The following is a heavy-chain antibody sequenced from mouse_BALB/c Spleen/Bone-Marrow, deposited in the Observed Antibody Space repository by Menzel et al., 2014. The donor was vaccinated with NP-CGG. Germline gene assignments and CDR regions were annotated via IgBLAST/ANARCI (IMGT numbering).Heavy chain of an antibody. J-gene: IGHJ3*01. V-gene: IGHV1-18*01. Sequence: VQLQQSGPELVKPGASVKISCKTSGYTFTEHTMHWVKQSHGKSLEWIGGINPNSGGTSYNQKFEGKATLTVDKSSSTAYMERRSLTSDDSAVYYCARKGYGSSYAWFAYWGQGTLVTVSA. CDR2: INPNSGGT. D-gene: IGHD1-1*01. CDR3: ARKGYGSSYAWFAY. CDR1: GYTFTEHT.